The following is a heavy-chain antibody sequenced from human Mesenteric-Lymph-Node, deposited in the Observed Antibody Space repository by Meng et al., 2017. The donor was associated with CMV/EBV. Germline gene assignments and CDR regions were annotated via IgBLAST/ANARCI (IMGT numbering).Heavy chain of an antibody. CDR2: MSGSGDNT. Sequence: GESLKISCAASGFPFSSYAMRWVRQTPGRGLEWGSAMSGSGDNTKSADSVKGRFTISRDNSKTTLYLEMNSLRPENTAVYYCAKLDGPNLGYSSGWYYFDYWGQGTLVTVSS. J-gene: IGHJ4*02. CDR3: AKLDGPNLGYSSGWYYFDY. V-gene: IGHV3-23*01. CDR1: GFPFSSYA. D-gene: IGHD6-19*01.